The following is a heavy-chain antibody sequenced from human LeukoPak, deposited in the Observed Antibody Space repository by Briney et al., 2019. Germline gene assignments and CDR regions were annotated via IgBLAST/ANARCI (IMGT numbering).Heavy chain of an antibody. CDR1: GFIFDDYG. D-gene: IGHD2-2*01. CDR3: ARGLLGHCSSTSCYPGAFDF. J-gene: IGHJ3*01. CDR2: IYSGGNT. V-gene: IGHV3-66*02. Sequence: PGGSLRLSCAASGFIFDDYGMSWVRQAPGKGLEWVSVIYSGGNTYYADSVKGRFTISRDNSKNTLYLQMNSLRSEDTAVYYCARGLLGHCSSTSCYPGAFDFWGRGTMVTVSS.